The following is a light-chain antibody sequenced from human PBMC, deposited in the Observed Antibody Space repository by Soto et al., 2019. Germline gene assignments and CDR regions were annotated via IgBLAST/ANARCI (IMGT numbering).Light chain of an antibody. V-gene: IGKV3-11*01. J-gene: IGKJ2*01. Sequence: EIVLTQSPAILSLSPGERATLSCRASQSISSYLAWYQQKPGQAPRLLIFDAPNRATGIPARFSGSGSGTDFTLTISSLEPEDFAVYYCQQRRNWPRTFGQGTKLEIK. CDR3: QQRRNWPRT. CDR1: QSISSY. CDR2: DAP.